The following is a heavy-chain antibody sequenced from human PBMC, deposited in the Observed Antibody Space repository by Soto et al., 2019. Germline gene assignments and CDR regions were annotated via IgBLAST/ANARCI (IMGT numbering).Heavy chain of an antibody. CDR3: ARDLAAGDY. J-gene: IGHJ4*02. CDR1: GGTFSSYA. V-gene: IGHV1-69*13. CDR2: IIPIFGTA. Sequence: ASVKVSCKASGGTFSSYAISWVRQAPGQGLEWMGGIIPIFGTANYAQKYQGRVTITVDASTSTVYMELSSLRFDDTAVYYCARDLAAGDYWGQGTLVTVSS. D-gene: IGHD6-13*01.